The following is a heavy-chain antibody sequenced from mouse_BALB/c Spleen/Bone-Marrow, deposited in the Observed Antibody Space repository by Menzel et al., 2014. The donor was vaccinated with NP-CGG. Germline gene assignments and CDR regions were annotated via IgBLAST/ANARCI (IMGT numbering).Heavy chain of an antibody. Sequence: EVMLVESGGGLVKPGGFLKLSCAASGFTFSDYYMYWVRQTPEKRLEWVATISDGGSYTCYPDSVKGRFTISRDNAKNNLYLQMSSLKSEDTAMYYCARALYGSSYGFAYWGQGTLVTVSA. J-gene: IGHJ3*01. CDR3: ARALYGSSYGFAY. V-gene: IGHV5-4*02. D-gene: IGHD1-1*01. CDR1: GFTFSDYY. CDR2: ISDGGSYT.